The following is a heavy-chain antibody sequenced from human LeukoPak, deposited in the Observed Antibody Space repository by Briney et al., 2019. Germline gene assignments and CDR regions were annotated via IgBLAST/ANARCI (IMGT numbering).Heavy chain of an antibody. CDR1: GFTFSDYY. V-gene: IGHV3-11*01. Sequence: GGSLRLSCAASGFTFSDYYMSWIRQAPGKGLEWVSYISCSGSTKYYADSVKGRFTVSRENAKNSLDLQMNSLRADDTAVYYCARDSTSVGAFDPWGQGALVTVSS. J-gene: IGHJ5*02. CDR2: ISCSGSTK. CDR3: ARDSTSVGAFDP.